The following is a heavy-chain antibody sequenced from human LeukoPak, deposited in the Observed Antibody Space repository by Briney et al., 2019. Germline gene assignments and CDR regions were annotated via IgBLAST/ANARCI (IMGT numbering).Heavy chain of an antibody. D-gene: IGHD4-17*01. V-gene: IGHV4-34*01. CDR2: INHSGST. J-gene: IGHJ6*02. CDR1: GGSFSGYY. Sequence: SETLSLTCAVYGGSFSGYYWSWIRQPPGKGLEWIGEINHSGSTNYNPSLKSRVTISVDTSKNQFSLKLSSVTAADTAVYYCARAFFAVTTFWVNSYYYYYYGMDVWGQGTTVTVSS. CDR3: ARAFFAVTTFWVNSYYYYYYGMDV.